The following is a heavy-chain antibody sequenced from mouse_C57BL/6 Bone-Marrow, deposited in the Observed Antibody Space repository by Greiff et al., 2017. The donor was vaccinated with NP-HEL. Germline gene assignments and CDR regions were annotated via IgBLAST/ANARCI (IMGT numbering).Heavy chain of an antibody. Sequence: VQLQQSGAELVRPGASVKLSCTASGFTFTDYYMHWVKQRPEPGLEWIGRIDPEDGDTEYAPKFQGKATLTADTSSNTAYLQLSSLTSEDTAVSYCTTEGDYDGYFDVWGTGTTVTVSS. CDR2: IDPEDGDT. CDR3: TTEGDYDGYFDV. CDR1: GFTFTDYY. V-gene: IGHV14-1*01. J-gene: IGHJ1*03. D-gene: IGHD2-4*01.